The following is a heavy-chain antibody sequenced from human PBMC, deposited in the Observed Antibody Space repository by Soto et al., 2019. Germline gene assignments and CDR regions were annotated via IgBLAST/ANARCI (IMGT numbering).Heavy chain of an antibody. CDR3: ARSAGVPAAIRSGKLELDY. J-gene: IGHJ4*02. D-gene: IGHD2-2*02. V-gene: IGHV1-69*13. CDR1: GGTFSSYA. Sequence: SVKVSCKASGGTFSSYAISWVRQAPGQGLEWMGGIIPIFGTANYAQRFQGRVTFTADESTSTAYMELSSLRSEDTAVYYCARSAGVPAAIRSGKLELDYWGQGTLVTVSS. CDR2: IIPIFGTA.